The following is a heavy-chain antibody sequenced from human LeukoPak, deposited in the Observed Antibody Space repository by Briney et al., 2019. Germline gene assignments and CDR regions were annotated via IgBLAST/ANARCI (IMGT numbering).Heavy chain of an antibody. D-gene: IGHD6-6*01. V-gene: IGHV4-4*09. CDR3: ARQGSSGTLFDY. J-gene: IGHJ4*02. CDR1: VGSISSYY. Sequence: PSETLPLTCTVSVGSISSYYWSWVRQPPGEGLEWIGDIYTSGSTNYNPSHKSRVTISVDTYKNQFTLKLSSATAAHTAVYSCARQGSSGTLFDYWGQGTLVTVSS. CDR2: IYTSGST.